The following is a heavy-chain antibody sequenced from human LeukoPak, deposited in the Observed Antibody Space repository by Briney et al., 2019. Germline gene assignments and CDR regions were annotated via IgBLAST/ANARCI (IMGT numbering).Heavy chain of an antibody. J-gene: IGHJ4*02. CDR2: ISAYNGNT. CDR3: ATAGRYQLLLDY. CDR1: GYTFTSYG. D-gene: IGHD2-2*01. V-gene: IGHV1-18*01. Sequence: ASVKVSCKASGYTFTSYGISWVRQAPGQGLEWMGWISAYNGNTNYAQKFQGRVTMTEDTSTDTAYMELSSLRSEDTAVYYCATAGRYQLLLDYWGQGTLVTVSS.